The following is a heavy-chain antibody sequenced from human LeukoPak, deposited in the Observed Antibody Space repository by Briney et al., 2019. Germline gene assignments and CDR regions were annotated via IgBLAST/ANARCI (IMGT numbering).Heavy chain of an antibody. Sequence: PSETLSLTCTLSGGSISSNGYYWSWIRQHPGKGLEWIGYIYYSGSTYYNPSLKSRVTISVVTSKNQFSLKLSSVTAADTAVYYSSRVSHSSSGFDYWGQGTLVTVSS. CDR2: IYYSGST. D-gene: IGHD6-6*01. J-gene: IGHJ4*02. CDR3: SRVSHSSSGFDY. CDR1: GGSISSNGYY. V-gene: IGHV4-31*03.